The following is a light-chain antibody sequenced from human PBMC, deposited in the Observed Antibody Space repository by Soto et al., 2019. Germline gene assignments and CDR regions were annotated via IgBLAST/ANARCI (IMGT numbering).Light chain of an antibody. CDR1: QGISSS. CDR3: QQLNTYPLT. V-gene: IGKV1-9*01. J-gene: IGKJ4*01. CDR2: AAS. Sequence: IQLTQSPSSLSASVGDRVTITCRASQGISSSLAWYQQKPGKAPNLLIYAASTLQSGVPSRFSGSGSGTDFTLTISSLQPEDFATYYCQQLNTYPLTFGRGTKVEIK.